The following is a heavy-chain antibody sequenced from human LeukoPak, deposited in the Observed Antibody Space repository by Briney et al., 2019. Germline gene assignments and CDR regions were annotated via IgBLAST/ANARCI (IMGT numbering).Heavy chain of an antibody. CDR3: ASRGGGYSYGFDY. CDR2: IYYSGST. V-gene: IGHV4-31*03. CDR1: GGSISIGGYY. Sequence: SQTLSLTCTVSGGSISIGGYYWSWIRQHPGKGLEWIGYIYYSGSTYYNPSLKSRVTISVDTSKNQFSLKLSSVTAADTAVYYCASRGGGYSYGFDYWGQGTLVTVSS. D-gene: IGHD5-18*01. J-gene: IGHJ4*02.